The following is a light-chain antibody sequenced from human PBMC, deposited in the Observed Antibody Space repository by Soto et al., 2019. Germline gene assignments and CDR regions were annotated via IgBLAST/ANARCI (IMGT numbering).Light chain of an antibody. CDR2: GAS. CDR1: QSVSSN. Sequence: EIVMSQSPATLSVSPGERATLTCRASQSVSSNLAWYQQKPGQAPRLLIYGASTRATGISARFSGSRSGTEFTLTISSLQSEDLAVYYCQQYTNWPPTFGQGTRLEIK. V-gene: IGKV3-15*01. CDR3: QQYTNWPPT. J-gene: IGKJ5*01.